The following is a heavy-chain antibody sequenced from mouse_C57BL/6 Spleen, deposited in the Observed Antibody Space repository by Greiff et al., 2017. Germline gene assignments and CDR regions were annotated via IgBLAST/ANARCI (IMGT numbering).Heavy chain of an antibody. J-gene: IGHJ4*01. D-gene: IGHD2-12*01. V-gene: IGHV1-80*01. CDR3: ARRGYSNDGRGALGC. CDR2: IYPGDGDT. Sequence: VQLQESGAELVKPGASVKISCKASGYAFSSYWMNWVKQRPGKGLEWIGQIYPGDGDTNYNGKFKGKATLTADKSSSTAYMQLSSLTSEDAAVYFCARRGYSNDGRGALGCWGQGISVTVSS. CDR1: GYAFSSYW.